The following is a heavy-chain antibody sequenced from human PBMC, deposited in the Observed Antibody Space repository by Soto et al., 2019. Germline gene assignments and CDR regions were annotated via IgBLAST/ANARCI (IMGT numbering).Heavy chain of an antibody. D-gene: IGHD3-10*01. J-gene: IGHJ6*02. CDR2: IDWDDDK. CDR3: ARIPFRVNGSGSYYYYYYYTALDV. CDR1: EFSLSTSGMC. Sequence: SDRTLGNARQTRTLTCTFTEFSLSTSGMCVSWIRQPPGKALEWLALIDWDDDKYYSTSLKTRLTISKDTSKNQVVLTMTNMDPVDTATYYCARIPFRVNGSGSYYYYYYYTALDVGGRESTFSVS. V-gene: IGHV2-70*01.